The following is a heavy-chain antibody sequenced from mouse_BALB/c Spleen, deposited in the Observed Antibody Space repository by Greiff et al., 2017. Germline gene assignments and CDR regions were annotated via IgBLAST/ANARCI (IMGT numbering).Heavy chain of an antibody. Sequence: VQLQQPGAELVRPGASVKLSCKASGYTFTSYWINWVKQRPGQGLEWIGNIYPSDSYTNYNQKFKDKATLTVDKSSSTAYMQLSSPTSEDSAVYYCTREAMDYWGQGTSVTVSS. V-gene: IGHV1-69*02. CDR3: TREAMDY. CDR2: IYPSDSYT. CDR1: GYTFTSYW. J-gene: IGHJ4*01.